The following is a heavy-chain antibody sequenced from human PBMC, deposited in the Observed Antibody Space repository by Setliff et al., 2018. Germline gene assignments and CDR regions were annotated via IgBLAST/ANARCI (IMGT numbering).Heavy chain of an antibody. Sequence: GASVKVSCKASGYTFSDYGVSRVRQAPGQGLEWLGWISPYSGNSYSAPKFQGRLFLTTDTSAATAYLDLRSLRSDDTAVYFCSRLVRFCTRTACQRLSGDDYWGQGTLVTVSS. CDR2: ISPYSGNS. V-gene: IGHV1-18*01. CDR3: SRLVRFCTRTACQRLSGDDY. CDR1: GYTFSDYG. D-gene: IGHD6-13*01. J-gene: IGHJ4*02.